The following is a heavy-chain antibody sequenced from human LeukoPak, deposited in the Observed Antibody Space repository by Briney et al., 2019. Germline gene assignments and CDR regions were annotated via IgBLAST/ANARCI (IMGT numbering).Heavy chain of an antibody. CDR3: ARDGVHQGGYYSYYMDV. V-gene: IGHV4-59*11. CDR2: IHYSGTT. D-gene: IGHD2-8*01. Sequence: PSETLSLNCTVSGGSISSHYWSWIRQPPGKGREWLGYIHYSGTTNDNPSLESRVTISVDTSNNPFSLKVISVTAADTAVYYCARDGVHQGGYYSYYMDVWGKGTTVTVSS. CDR1: GGSISSHY. J-gene: IGHJ6*03.